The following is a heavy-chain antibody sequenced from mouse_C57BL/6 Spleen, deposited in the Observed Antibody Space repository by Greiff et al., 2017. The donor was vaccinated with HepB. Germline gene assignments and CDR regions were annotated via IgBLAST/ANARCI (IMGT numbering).Heavy chain of an antibody. Sequence: EVKLVESGPGMVKPSQSLSLTCTVTGYSITSGYDWHWIRHFPGNKLEWMGYISYSGSTNYNPSLKSRISITHDTSKNHFFLKLNSVTTEDTATYYCARRGTYDGYWYFDVWGTGTTVTVSS. CDR2: ISYSGST. CDR1: GYSITSGYD. V-gene: IGHV3-1*01. D-gene: IGHD2-12*01. J-gene: IGHJ1*03. CDR3: ARRGTYDGYWYFDV.